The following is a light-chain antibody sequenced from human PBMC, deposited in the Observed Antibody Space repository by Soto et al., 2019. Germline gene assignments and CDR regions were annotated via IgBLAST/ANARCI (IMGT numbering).Light chain of an antibody. CDR2: GIS. V-gene: IGKV3-20*01. Sequence: ENVLTQSPGTLSLSPGERATLSCRASQSVTNSFFAWYQQKPGQAPRLLIYGISSRATGIPDRFSGSGSGTDFTLTISRLEPEDFANYYCQQYDTYFRYTFGQGTKLDIK. J-gene: IGKJ2*01. CDR3: QQYDTYFRYT. CDR1: QSVTNSF.